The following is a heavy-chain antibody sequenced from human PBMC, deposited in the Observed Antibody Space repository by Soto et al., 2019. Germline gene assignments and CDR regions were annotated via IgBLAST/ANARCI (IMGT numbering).Heavy chain of an antibody. V-gene: IGHV3-30-3*01. CDR1: GFTFSSYA. CDR2: ISYDGSNK. CDR3: ARDASYYDFWSGAPFDP. D-gene: IGHD3-3*01. J-gene: IGHJ5*02. Sequence: QVQLVESGGGVVQPGRSLRLSCAASGFTFSSYAMHWVRQAPGKGLEWVAVISYDGSNKYYADSVKGRFTSSRDNSKNTLYPQMNILRSDDTAVYYFARDASYYDFWSGAPFDPWGQGTLVTVSS.